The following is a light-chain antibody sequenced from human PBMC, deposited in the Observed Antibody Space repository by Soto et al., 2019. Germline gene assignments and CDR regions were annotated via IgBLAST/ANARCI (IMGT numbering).Light chain of an antibody. CDR1: SSDIGGYNY. CDR3: TSYTSSTTYVV. CDR2: EVS. J-gene: IGLJ2*01. Sequence: QSALTQPASVSGSPGQSITISCTGTSSDIGGYNYVSWYQHHPGKVPQLMIYEVSNRPSGVSNRFSGSKSGNTASLTISGLQAEDEADYYCTSYTSSTTYVVFGGGTKVTVL. V-gene: IGLV2-14*01.